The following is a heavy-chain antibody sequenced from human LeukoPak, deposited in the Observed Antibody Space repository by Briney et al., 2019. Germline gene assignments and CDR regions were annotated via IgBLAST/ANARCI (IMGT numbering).Heavy chain of an antibody. CDR2: ISSSGSTI. Sequence: GVSLRLSCAPSGFTLSEYYMSWIPQSPGKGLEWVSYISSSGSTIYCADSVRGQFTIPGDNARNSLFLQLNSLRAEDTAVNYCARAYFYYGGQRTLVTVSS. CDR3: ARAYFYY. V-gene: IGHV3-11*01. J-gene: IGHJ4*02. CDR1: GFTLSEYY.